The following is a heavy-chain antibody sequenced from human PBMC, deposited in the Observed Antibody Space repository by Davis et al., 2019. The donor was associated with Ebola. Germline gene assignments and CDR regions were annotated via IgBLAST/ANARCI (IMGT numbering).Heavy chain of an antibody. J-gene: IGHJ4*02. Sequence: GESLKISCAASGFTFSSYAMHWVRQAPGKELEWVAVISYDGSNKYYADSVKGRFTISRDNSKNTLYLQMNSLRAEDTALYCCAKALGRTKNYYFDYWGQGTLVTVSS. CDR3: AKALGRTKNYYFDY. D-gene: IGHD3-16*01. CDR2: ISYDGSNK. V-gene: IGHV3-30-3*01. CDR1: GFTFSSYA.